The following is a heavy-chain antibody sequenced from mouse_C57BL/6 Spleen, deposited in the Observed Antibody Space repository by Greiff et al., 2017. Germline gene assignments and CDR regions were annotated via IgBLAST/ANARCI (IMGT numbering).Heavy chain of an antibody. CDR1: GYTFTDYY. J-gene: IGHJ2*01. CDR3: ARNWDVDYFDY. D-gene: IGHD4-1*01. Sequence: QVQLQQSGAELVRPGASVKLSCKASGYTFTDYYINWVKQRPGQGLEWIARIYPGSGNTYYNEKFKGKATLTAEKSSSTAYMQLSSLTSEDSAVYFCARNWDVDYFDYWGQGTTLTVSS. CDR2: IYPGSGNT. V-gene: IGHV1-76*01.